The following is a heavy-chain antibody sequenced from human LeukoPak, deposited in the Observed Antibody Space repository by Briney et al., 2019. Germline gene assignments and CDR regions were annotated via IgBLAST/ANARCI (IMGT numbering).Heavy chain of an antibody. CDR1: GFTSTNFA. CDR3: AADLSNPRMGASYLDS. V-gene: IGHV1-58*01. CDR2: IIVGSGAT. J-gene: IGHJ4*02. Sequence: SVRVSCKASGFTSTNFAVQWVRQARGQRLEWIGWIIVGSGATKCAQDFQERVTITRDLSTSTLYMELRSLTSEDTAVYYCAADLSNPRMGASYLDSWGQGTLVTVSS. D-gene: IGHD3-16*01.